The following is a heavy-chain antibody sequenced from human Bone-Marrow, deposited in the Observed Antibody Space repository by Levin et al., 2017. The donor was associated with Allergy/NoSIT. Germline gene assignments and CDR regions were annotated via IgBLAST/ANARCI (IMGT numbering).Heavy chain of an antibody. CDR1: GFTFCSFG. Sequence: LSLPCAASGFTFCSFGMSWVRQAPGKGLEWVSGISVSAGSTYYADSVKGRFTISRDNSKNTLYLPMNSLRAEDTAVYYCVRAYCSSASCYEGGTYWGQGTLVTVSS. J-gene: IGHJ4*02. CDR2: ISVSAGST. D-gene: IGHD2-2*01. CDR3: VRAYCSSASCYEGGTY. V-gene: IGHV3-23*01.